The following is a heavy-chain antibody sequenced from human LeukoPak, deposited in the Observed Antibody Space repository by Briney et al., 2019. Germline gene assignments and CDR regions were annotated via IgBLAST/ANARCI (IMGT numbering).Heavy chain of an antibody. J-gene: IGHJ6*02. CDR2: ISYDGSNK. CDR1: GFTFSSYA. Sequence: GGSLRLSCAASGFTFSSYAMHWVRQAPGKGLEGVAVISYDGSNKYYADSVKGRFTISRDNSKNTLYLQMNSLRAEDTAVYYCARSLLLGYCSSTSCPGYYGMDVWGQGTTVTVSS. D-gene: IGHD2-2*01. V-gene: IGHV3-30-3*01. CDR3: ARSLLLGYCSSTSCPGYYGMDV.